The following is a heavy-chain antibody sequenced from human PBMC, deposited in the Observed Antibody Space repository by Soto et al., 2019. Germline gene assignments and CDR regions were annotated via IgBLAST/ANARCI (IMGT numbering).Heavy chain of an antibody. CDR2: INAGNGNT. CDR3: ARSFRGGDADWVDP. Sequence: QVQLVQSGAEVKKPGASVKVSCKASGYTFTSYAMHWVRQAPGQRLEWMGWINAGNGNTKYSQKFQGRVTITRDTSASTAHMELRSLRSEDTAVYYCARSFRGGDADWVDPWGQGTRVTVSS. D-gene: IGHD2-21*02. CDR1: GYTFTSYA. J-gene: IGHJ5*02. V-gene: IGHV1-3*01.